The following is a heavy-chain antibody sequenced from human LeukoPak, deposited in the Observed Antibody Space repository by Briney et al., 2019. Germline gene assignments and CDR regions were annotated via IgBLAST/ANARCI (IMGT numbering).Heavy chain of an antibody. D-gene: IGHD3-22*01. CDR2: MNPNSGNT. Sequence: ASVKVSCKASGYTFSSYDINWVRQATGQGLEWMGWMNPNSGNTGYAQKFQGRVTMTRNTSISTAYMELSSLRSEDTAVYYCARGLRGSSGREYFQHWGQGTLVTVSS. CDR3: ARGLRGSSGREYFQH. CDR1: GYTFSSYD. V-gene: IGHV1-8*01. J-gene: IGHJ1*01.